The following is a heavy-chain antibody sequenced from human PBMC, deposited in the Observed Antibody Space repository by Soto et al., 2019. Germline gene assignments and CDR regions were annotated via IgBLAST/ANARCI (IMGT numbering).Heavy chain of an antibody. V-gene: IGHV6-1*01. D-gene: IGHD2-21*02. CDR1: VDSVCSKTAA. Sequence: SQTPSSTCAIAVDSVCSKTAAWNGSRQSPSRGLEWLGRTYYRSKWNNDYAASVKGRITINQDTTKNQFSLQLNSVTPEDTAVNYCARGAGRLYYWGQETRVTVS. J-gene: IGHJ4*02. CDR2: TYYRSKWNN. CDR3: ARGAGRLYY.